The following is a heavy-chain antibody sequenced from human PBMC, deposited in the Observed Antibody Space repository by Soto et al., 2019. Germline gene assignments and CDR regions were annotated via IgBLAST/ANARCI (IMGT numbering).Heavy chain of an antibody. Sequence: SETLSLTCTVSGGSISSYYWSWIRQPPGKGLEWIGYIYYSGSTNYNPSLKSRVTISVDTSKNQFSLKLSSVTAADTAVYYCARHNDYGDAEFDYWGQGTLVTVSS. CDR1: GGSISSYY. CDR3: ARHNDYGDAEFDY. D-gene: IGHD4-17*01. J-gene: IGHJ4*02. CDR2: IYYSGST. V-gene: IGHV4-59*08.